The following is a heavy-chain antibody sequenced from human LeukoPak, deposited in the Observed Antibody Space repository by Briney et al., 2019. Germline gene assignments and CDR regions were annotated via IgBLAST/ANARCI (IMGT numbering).Heavy chain of an antibody. J-gene: IGHJ4*02. CDR2: IYYIRNT. Sequence: SETLSLTCTVSGGSVGSGGYYWSWIRQPPWGGLKWIGDIYYIRNTNYNPSLKSRVTMSLDPSKNQFSLRLNSVTAADTAVYYCARTQSQSGSYRYYFAYWGQGTLVTVSS. CDR3: ARTQSQSGSYRYYFAY. CDR1: GGSVGSGGYY. V-gene: IGHV4-61*08. D-gene: IGHD1-26*01.